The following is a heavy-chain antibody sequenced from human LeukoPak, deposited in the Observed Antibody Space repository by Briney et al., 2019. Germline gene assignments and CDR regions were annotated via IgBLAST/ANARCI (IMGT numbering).Heavy chain of an antibody. Sequence: GGSLRLSCAASGFTFSDYYMSWIRQAPGKGLEWVSYISSSGSTIYYADSVKGRFTISRDNAKNSLYLQMNSLRAEDTAVYYCASACELLDTESLFGYWGQGTLVTVSS. CDR2: ISSSGSTI. CDR1: GFTFSDYY. CDR3: ASACELLDTESLFGY. J-gene: IGHJ4*02. V-gene: IGHV3-11*01. D-gene: IGHD1-26*01.